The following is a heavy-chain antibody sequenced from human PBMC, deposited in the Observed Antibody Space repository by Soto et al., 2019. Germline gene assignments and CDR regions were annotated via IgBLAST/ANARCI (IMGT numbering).Heavy chain of an antibody. Sequence: QVQLQESGPGLVKLSGTLSVTCAVSGGSISSSNWWNWVRQPPGQGLEWIGEIYHSGSTNYNPSLRSRVTISLDKSKNQFSLRVKSVTAADTAEYYCARAWPSVDSYGSGVMDVWGQGTTVTVSS. D-gene: IGHD5-18*01. V-gene: IGHV4-4*02. CDR3: ARAWPSVDSYGSGVMDV. CDR2: IYHSGST. CDR1: GGSISSSNW. J-gene: IGHJ6*02.